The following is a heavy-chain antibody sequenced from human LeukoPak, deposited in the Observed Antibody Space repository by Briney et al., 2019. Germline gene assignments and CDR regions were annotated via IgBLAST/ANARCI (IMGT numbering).Heavy chain of an antibody. D-gene: IGHD3-22*01. CDR2: INPSGGST. CDR1: GYTFTSYY. V-gene: IGHV1-46*01. CDR3: ARSKASSGYPEYYFDY. J-gene: IGHJ4*02. Sequence: GASVKVSCKASGYTFTSYYMHWVRQAPGQGLEWMGIINPSGGSTSYAQKFQGRVTMTRDTSTSTVYMELSSLRPEDTAVYYCARSKASSGYPEYYFDYWGQGTLVTVSS.